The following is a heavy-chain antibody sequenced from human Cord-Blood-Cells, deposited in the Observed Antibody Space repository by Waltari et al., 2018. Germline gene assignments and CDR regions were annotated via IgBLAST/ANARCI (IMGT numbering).Heavy chain of an antibody. D-gene: IGHD2-2*02. V-gene: IGHV1-2*02. CDR3: ARDGLGVVPAAIVTNWFDP. CDR2: INPNSGGT. CDR1: GYTFTGYY. J-gene: IGHJ5*02. Sequence: QVQLVQSGAEVKKPGASVKVSCKASGYTFTGYYMHSVRQAPGQGLEWMGWINPNSGGTNYAQKFQGRVTMTRDTSISTAYMELSRLRSDDTAVYYCARDGLGVVPAAIVTNWFDPWGQGTLVTVSS.